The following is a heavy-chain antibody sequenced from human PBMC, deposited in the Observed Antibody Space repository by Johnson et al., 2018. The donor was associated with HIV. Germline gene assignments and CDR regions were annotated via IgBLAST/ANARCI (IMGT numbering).Heavy chain of an antibody. J-gene: IGHJ3*02. V-gene: IGHV3-23*04. Sequence: VQLVESGGGVVQPGGSLRLSCAASGFTFSSYAMSWVRQAPGKGLEWVSAISGSGGSTYYADSLKGRFTISRDNAKNSLYLQMNSLRAEDTALYYCARDVTKDAFDIWGQGTMVTVSS. D-gene: IGHD4-17*01. CDR3: ARDVTKDAFDI. CDR2: ISGSGGST. CDR1: GFTFSSYA.